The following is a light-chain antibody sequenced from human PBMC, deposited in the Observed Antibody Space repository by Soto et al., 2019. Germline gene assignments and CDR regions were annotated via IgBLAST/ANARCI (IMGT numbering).Light chain of an antibody. CDR1: SSDFGNYNL. Sequence: QSVLTQPASVSGSPGQSITISCTGTSSDFGNYNLVSWYQQHPGKAPKLMIYGVSKWPSGVSNRFSGSKSGNTASLTSSGLQAEDEADYYCCSYAGSSTPLIFGTGTKVT. J-gene: IGLJ1*01. CDR3: CSYAGSSTPLI. V-gene: IGLV2-23*02. CDR2: GVS.